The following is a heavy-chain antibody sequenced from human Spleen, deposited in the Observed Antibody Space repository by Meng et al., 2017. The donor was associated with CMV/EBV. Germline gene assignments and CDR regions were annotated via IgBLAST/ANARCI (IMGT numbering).Heavy chain of an antibody. D-gene: IGHD3-22*01. V-gene: IGHV3-9*03. CDR1: GSTFDDYA. J-gene: IGHJ3*01. CDR3: AKALTTRRLFTTNDAFDV. CDR2: INWSGGSI. Sequence: GGSLRFSCAASGSTFDDYAMHWVRQAPGKGLEWVSGINWSGGSIAYADSVKGRFTVSRDKAKNSLYLQMNSLRPEDMALYYCAKALTTRRLFTTNDAFDVWGQGTMVTVSS.